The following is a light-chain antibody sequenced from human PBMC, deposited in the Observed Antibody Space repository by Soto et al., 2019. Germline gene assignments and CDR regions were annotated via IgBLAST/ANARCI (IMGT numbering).Light chain of an antibody. CDR3: SSYTSSDTLFV. V-gene: IGLV2-14*01. CDR2: EVS. J-gene: IGLJ1*01. CDR1: SNNVGGYNF. Sequence: QSVLTQPASVSGSPGQSITISCSGTSNNVGGYNFVSWYQQHPGKAPKLMIYEVSNRPSGVSNRFSGSKSGSTASLTISGLQAEDEADYYCSSYTSSDTLFVFGTGTKLTVL.